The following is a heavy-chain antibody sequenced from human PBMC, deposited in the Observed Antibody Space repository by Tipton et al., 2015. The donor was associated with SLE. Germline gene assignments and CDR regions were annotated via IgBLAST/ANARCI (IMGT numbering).Heavy chain of an antibody. Sequence: TLSLTCAVYGGSFTGYYWTWIRQSPGKGLEWIGDINHRGRINVNPSLKSPVTISINMSKNHFSLKLPSVTAADTAVYYCARHGFWSGASSYYYGMDVWGPGSPVTVSS. D-gene: IGHD3-3*01. J-gene: IGHJ6*02. V-gene: IGHV4-34*01. CDR1: GGSFTGYY. CDR2: INHRGRI. CDR3: ARHGFWSGASSYYYGMDV.